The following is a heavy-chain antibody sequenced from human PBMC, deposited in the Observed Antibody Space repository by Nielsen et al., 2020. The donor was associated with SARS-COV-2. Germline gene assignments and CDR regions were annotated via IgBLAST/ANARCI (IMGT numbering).Heavy chain of an antibody. CDR1: GYTLTELS. D-gene: IGHD3-3*01. CDR3: ARGGEYYDFWSGYEASDNWFDP. J-gene: IGHJ5*02. V-gene: IGHV1-46*01. CDR2: INPSGGST. Sequence: ASVKVSCKVSGYTLTELSMHWVRQAPGQGLEWMGIINPSGGSTSYAQKFQGRVTMTRDTSTSTVYMELSSLRSEDTAVYYCARGGEYYDFWSGYEASDNWFDPWGQGTLVTVSS.